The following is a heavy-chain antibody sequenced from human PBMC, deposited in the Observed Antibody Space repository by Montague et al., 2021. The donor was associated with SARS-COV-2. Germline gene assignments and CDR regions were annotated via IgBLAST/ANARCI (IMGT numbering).Heavy chain of an antibody. J-gene: IGHJ6*02. CDR1: GGSISSSNYY. D-gene: IGHD3-10*01. V-gene: IGHV4-39*07. CDR2: MYYSGST. CDR3: ARDDIVLQGVTKGMDV. Sequence: SETLSLTCTVSGGSISSSNYYWGWIRQPPGKGLEWFGNMYYSGSTYYNPSLKSRVTISIDTSKNQFSLKLCSVTAADTAVYYCARDDIVLQGVTKGMDVWGQGTTVTVSS.